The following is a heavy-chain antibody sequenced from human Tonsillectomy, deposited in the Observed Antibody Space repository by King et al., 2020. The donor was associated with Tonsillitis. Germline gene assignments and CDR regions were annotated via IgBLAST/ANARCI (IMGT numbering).Heavy chain of an antibody. V-gene: IGHV3-73*02. Sequence: VQLVESGGDLVQPGGSLRVSCAASGFTFSGSTIHWVRQASGRRLEWVGRIRSTTYNYATTYAASVKGRFTISRDDSKNTAYLQMNSVKTEDTAVSYCTRPVTNIVVEDAFDIWGQGTMVTVSS. CDR2: IRSTTYNYAT. CDR1: GFTFSGST. CDR3: TRPVTNIVVEDAFDI. J-gene: IGHJ3*02. D-gene: IGHD3-22*01.